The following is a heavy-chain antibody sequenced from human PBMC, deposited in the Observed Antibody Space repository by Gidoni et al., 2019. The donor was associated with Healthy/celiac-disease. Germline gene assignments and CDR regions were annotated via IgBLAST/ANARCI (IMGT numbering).Heavy chain of an antibody. V-gene: IGHV4-39*01. Sequence: QLQLQESGPGLVKPSETLSLPCTVSGGSISSSSYYWGWIRQPPGKGLEWIGSIYYSGSTYYNPSLKSRVTISVDTSKNQFSLKLSSVTAADTAVYYCARLGRVVVPAAISPYYYGMDVWGKGTTVTVSS. CDR2: IYYSGST. CDR1: GGSISSSSYY. CDR3: ARLGRVVVPAAISPYYYGMDV. D-gene: IGHD2-2*01. J-gene: IGHJ6*04.